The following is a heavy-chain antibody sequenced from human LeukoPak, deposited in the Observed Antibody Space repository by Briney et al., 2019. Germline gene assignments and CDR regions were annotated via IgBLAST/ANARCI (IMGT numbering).Heavy chain of an antibody. CDR2: IKGDGIST. CDR3: ARDHMTTVAVYYYYGMDV. J-gene: IGHJ6*02. Sequence: GGSLRPSCAASGFDFSSNWMHWVRHAPGQGLVWVSRIKGDGISTNYADSVKGRFTISRDNSKNTLYLQMNSLRAEDTAVYYCARDHMTTVAVYYYYGMDVWGQGTTVTVSS. V-gene: IGHV3-74*01. D-gene: IGHD4-11*01. CDR1: GFDFSSNW.